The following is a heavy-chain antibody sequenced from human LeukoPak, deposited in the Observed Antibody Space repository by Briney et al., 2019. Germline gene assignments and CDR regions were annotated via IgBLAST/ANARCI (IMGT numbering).Heavy chain of an antibody. CDR1: GFIFDDHG. D-gene: IGHD3-10*01. V-gene: IGHV3-9*01. Sequence: HSGGSLRLSCAASGFIFDDHGMHWVRQAPGKGLEWVSGVSWSSGIIGYADSVKGRFTISRDNAKNTLYLQMNSLRAEDTAVYYCAKDISYYGSKYFQHWGQGTLVTVSS. CDR3: AKDISYYGSKYFQH. CDR2: VSWSSGII. J-gene: IGHJ1*01.